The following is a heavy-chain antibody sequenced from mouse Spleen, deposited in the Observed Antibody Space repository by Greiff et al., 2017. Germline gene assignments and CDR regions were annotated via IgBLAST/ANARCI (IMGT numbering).Heavy chain of an antibody. CDR2: INPSTGYT. D-gene: IGHD2-14*01. V-gene: IGHV1-7*01. J-gene: IGHJ1*01. Sequence: QVQLKESGAELAKPGASVKMSCKASGYTFTSYWMHWVKQRPGQGLEWIGYINPSTGYTEYNQKFKDKATLTADKSSSTAYMQLSSLTSEDSAVYYCARSGGNWYFDVWGAGTTVTVSS. CDR3: ARSGGNWYFDV. CDR1: GYTFTSYW.